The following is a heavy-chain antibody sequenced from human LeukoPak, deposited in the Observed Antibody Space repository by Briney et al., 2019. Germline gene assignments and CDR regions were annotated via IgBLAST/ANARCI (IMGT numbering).Heavy chain of an antibody. CDR3: ARSEIYDSSGYYIYWYFDL. Sequence: PSETLSLTCTVSGGSISSGGYYWSWIRQPPGKGLEWIGYIYHSGSTYYNPSLKSRVTISVDTSKNQFSLKLSSVTAADTAVYYCARSEIYDSSGYYIYWYFDLWGRGTLVTVSS. J-gene: IGHJ2*01. D-gene: IGHD3-22*01. CDR2: IYHSGST. V-gene: IGHV4-30-2*01. CDR1: GGSISSGGYY.